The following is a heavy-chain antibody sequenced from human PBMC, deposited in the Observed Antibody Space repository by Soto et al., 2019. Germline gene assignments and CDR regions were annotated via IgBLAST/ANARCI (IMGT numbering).Heavy chain of an antibody. D-gene: IGHD3-9*01. CDR2: IYYSGST. V-gene: IGHV4-31*03. CDR3: ARDRPYYDILTGYHYYYGMDV. J-gene: IGHJ6*02. CDR1: GGSISSGGYY. Sequence: QVQLQESGPGLVKPSQTLSLTCTVSGGSISSGGYYWSWIRQHPGKGLEWIGYIYYSGSTYYNPYRNSRVTISVDTSKNQFSLKLSSVTAADTAVYYCARDRPYYDILTGYHYYYGMDVWGQGTTVTVSS.